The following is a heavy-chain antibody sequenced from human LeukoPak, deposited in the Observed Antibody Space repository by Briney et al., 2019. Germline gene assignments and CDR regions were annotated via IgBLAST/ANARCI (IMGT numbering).Heavy chain of an antibody. CDR2: ISSSGSTI. CDR3: ERFEPGPDYGDSIDY. Sequence: GGSLRLSCAASGFTFSDYYMSWIRQAPGKGLEWVSYISSSGSTIYYADSVKGRFTISRDNAKNSLYLQMNSLRAEDTAVYYCERFEPGPDYGDSIDYWGQGTLVTVSS. CDR1: GFTFSDYY. J-gene: IGHJ4*02. D-gene: IGHD4-17*01. V-gene: IGHV3-11*01.